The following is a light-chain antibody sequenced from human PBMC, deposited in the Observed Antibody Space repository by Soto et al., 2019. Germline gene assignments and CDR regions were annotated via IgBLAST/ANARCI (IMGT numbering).Light chain of an antibody. J-gene: IGKJ2*01. V-gene: IGKV3-11*01. CDR3: QQRSSWGMYT. CDR1: QRVSRY. CDR2: GVS. Sequence: EIVLTQSPATLSLSPGESDTISCRASQRVSRYLAWFHQKPGQTPRLLIYGVSNRATGITARLSGSGCSTDVTLTISSREPEDFAVYYCQQRSSWGMYTFGQGTKLEIK.